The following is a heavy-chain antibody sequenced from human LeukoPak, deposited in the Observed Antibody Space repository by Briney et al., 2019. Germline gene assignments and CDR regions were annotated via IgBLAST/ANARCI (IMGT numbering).Heavy chain of an antibody. Sequence: GGSLRLSCEASVFNFSASGMHWVRQAPGKGLEWISYISSSGNIKYYADSVKGRFTISRDNAKNSLYLQMSSLRAEDTATYYCARPDQWGQGTVVTVSS. CDR1: VFNFSASG. CDR3: ARPDQ. V-gene: IGHV3-48*03. J-gene: IGHJ4*02. D-gene: IGHD1-14*01. CDR2: ISSSGNIK.